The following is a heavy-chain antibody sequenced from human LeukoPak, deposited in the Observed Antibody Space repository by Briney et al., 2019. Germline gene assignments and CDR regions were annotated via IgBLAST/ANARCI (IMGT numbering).Heavy chain of an antibody. Sequence: SETLSLTCTVSGGSISSSSYYWGWIRQPPGKGLEWIGSIYYSGSTYYNPSLKSRVTISVDTSKNQFSLKLSSVTAADTAVYCGVTLGYCSSTSCYANWFDPWGQGTLVTVSS. CDR1: GGSISSSSYY. CDR2: IYYSGST. D-gene: IGHD2-2*01. V-gene: IGHV4-39*01. CDR3: VTLGYCSSTSCYANWFDP. J-gene: IGHJ5*02.